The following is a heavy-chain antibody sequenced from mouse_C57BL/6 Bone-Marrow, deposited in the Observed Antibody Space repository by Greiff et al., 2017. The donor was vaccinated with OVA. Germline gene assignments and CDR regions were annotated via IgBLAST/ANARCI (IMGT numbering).Heavy chain of an antibody. D-gene: IGHD1-1*01. V-gene: IGHV5-9*01. CDR2: ISGGGGNT. J-gene: IGHJ1*03. Sequence: EVKLVESGGGLVKPGGSLKLSCAASGFTFSSYTMSWVRQTPEKRLAWVATISGGGGNTYYPASVKGRFTISRDNAKHTLYLQMSSLRSEDTALYYCARLYGSSYWYFDVWGTGTTVTVSS. CDR1: GFTFSSYT. CDR3: ARLYGSSYWYFDV.